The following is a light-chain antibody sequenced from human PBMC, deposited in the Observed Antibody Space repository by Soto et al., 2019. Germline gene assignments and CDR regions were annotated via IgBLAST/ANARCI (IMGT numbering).Light chain of an antibody. J-gene: IGLJ1*01. CDR2: EVT. CDR1: SSDVGGYNY. CDR3: CSYGGNDNYV. V-gene: IGLV2-8*01. Sequence: QSVLTQPPSASGSPGQAVAISCTGTSSDVGGYNYVSWYQQHPGKAPKLLIYEVTKRPSGVPDRFSGSKSGNTASLTVSGLQAEDEADYYCCSYGGNDNYVFGTGTKVTDL.